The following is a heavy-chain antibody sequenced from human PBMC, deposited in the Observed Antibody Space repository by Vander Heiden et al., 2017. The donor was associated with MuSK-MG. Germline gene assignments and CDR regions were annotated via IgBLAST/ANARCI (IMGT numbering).Heavy chain of an antibody. CDR1: GFTFRNAC. CDR2: IKSKTVGGTT. V-gene: IGHV3-15*01. D-gene: IGHD6-19*01. Sequence: VQLLESGGGFVAPGGSLRLSCAASGFTFRNACMSCVRQEPGKGLEWVGHIKSKTVGGTTDYAAPVKARVTISRDDSKNTLYLQMDSLKTEDTAVYYCTTDWEGIGVAWGQGTLVTVSS. J-gene: IGHJ4*02. CDR3: TTDWEGIGVA.